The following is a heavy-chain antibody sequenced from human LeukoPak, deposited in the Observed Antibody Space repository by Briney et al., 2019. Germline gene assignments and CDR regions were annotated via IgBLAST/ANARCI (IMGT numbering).Heavy chain of an antibody. CDR3: ARFRTTGLDY. J-gene: IGHJ4*02. V-gene: IGHV4-34*01. D-gene: IGHD1-1*01. CDR1: GGTFSGYY. CDR2: INHSGST. Sequence: PSETLSLTCAVYGGTFSGYYWSWIRQPPGKGLEWIGEINHSGSTNYNPSLKSRVTISVDTSKNQFSLKLSSVTAADTAVYYCARFRTTGLDYWGQGTLVTVSS.